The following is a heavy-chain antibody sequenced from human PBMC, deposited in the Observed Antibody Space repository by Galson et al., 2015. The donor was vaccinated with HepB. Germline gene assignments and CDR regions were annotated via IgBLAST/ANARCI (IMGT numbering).Heavy chain of an antibody. CDR2: INPNSGGT. V-gene: IGHV1-2*02. CDR3: ARGRRDGYKYHHLFDY. Sequence: SVKVSCKASGYTFTGYYMHWVRQAPGQGLEWMGWINPNSGGTNYAQKFQGRVTMTRDTSISTAYMELSRLRSDDTAVYYCARGRRDGYKYHHLFDYWGQGTLVTVSS. D-gene: IGHD5-24*01. J-gene: IGHJ4*02. CDR1: GYTFTGYY.